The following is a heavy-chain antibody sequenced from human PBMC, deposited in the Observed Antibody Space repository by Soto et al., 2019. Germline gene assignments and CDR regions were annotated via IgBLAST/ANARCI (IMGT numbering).Heavy chain of an antibody. CDR1: GYTFSTSG. J-gene: IGHJ6*02. CDR3: ARAGAATYYYYGMDV. V-gene: IGHV1-18*01. CDR2: ISTYNGDT. Sequence: QVQLVQSGAEVRKPGASVKVSCKASGYTFSTSGMSWLRQAPGQGLEWMGWISTYNGDTNDAPKFQDRVTMNSDTSTSTVYMGLRSLRSDDTAVYYCARAGAATYYYYGMDVWGQGTRVTVSS. D-gene: IGHD2-15*01.